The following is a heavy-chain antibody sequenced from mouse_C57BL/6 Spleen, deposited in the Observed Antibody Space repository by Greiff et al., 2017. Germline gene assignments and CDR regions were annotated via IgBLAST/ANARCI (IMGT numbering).Heavy chain of an antibody. Sequence: QVHVKQPGAELVMPGASVKLSCKASGYTFTSYWMHWVKQRPGQGLEWIGEIDPSDSYTNYNQKFKGKSTLTVDKSSSTAYMQLSSLTSEDSAVYYCARWGYPYYSMDYWGQGTSVTVSS. J-gene: IGHJ4*01. V-gene: IGHV1-69*01. CDR2: IDPSDSYT. D-gene: IGHD2-14*01. CDR3: ARWGYPYYSMDY. CDR1: GYTFTSYW.